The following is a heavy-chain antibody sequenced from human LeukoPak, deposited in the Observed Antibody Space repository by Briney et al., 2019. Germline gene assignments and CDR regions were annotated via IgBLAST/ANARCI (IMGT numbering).Heavy chain of an antibody. CDR2: IYYSGST. J-gene: IGHJ3*02. CDR3: AYYDFWSGDPAFDI. CDR1: GGSISSGDYY. Sequence: SQTLSLTCTVSGGSISSGDYYWSWIRQRPGKGLEWIGYIYYSGSTYYNPSLKSRVTISVDTSKNQFSLKLSSVTAADTAVYYCAYYDFWSGDPAFDIWGQGTMVTVSS. D-gene: IGHD3-3*01. V-gene: IGHV4-30-4*08.